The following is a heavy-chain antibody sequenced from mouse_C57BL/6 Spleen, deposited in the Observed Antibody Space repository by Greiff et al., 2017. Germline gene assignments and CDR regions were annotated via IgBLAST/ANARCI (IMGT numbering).Heavy chain of an antibody. J-gene: IGHJ4*01. Sequence: QVQLQQPGAELVRPGSSVKLSCTASGYTFTSYWMHWVKQSPIQGLEWIGNIDPSDSETPYNHKFKDKATLTVDKSSSTGYMQLGSLTSEDSAVYYCARWYYGSSHYYAMDYWGQGTSVTVSS. V-gene: IGHV1-52*01. D-gene: IGHD1-1*01. CDR2: IDPSDSET. CDR1: GYTFTSYW. CDR3: ARWYYGSSHYYAMDY.